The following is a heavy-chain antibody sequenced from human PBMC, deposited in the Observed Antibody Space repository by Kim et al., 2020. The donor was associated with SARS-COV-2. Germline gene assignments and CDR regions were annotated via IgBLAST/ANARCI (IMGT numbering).Heavy chain of an antibody. V-gene: IGHV4-59*08. Sequence: SETLSLTCNVSADSMSSYYWSWIRQPPGKGLEWIGSIYYSGSTNYNPSLQSRVTISIDTSKNQFSLNLTSVTAADTALYYCARRDSSGYYNWFDPWGQGTLVTVSS. D-gene: IGHD3-22*01. J-gene: IGHJ5*02. CDR1: ADSMSSYY. CDR2: IYYSGST. CDR3: ARRDSSGYYNWFDP.